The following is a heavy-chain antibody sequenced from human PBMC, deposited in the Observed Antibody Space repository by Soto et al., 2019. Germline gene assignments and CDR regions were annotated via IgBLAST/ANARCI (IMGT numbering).Heavy chain of an antibody. Sequence: GPTLVNPTQALTLTCTFSAFSLSTGGVGVGWIRQPPGKALEWLALIYWDDDKRYSPSLRSRLTITKDTSKNQVVLTMTNMDPVDTATYYCIQSRCGGDCLQSYASYYYYGMDVWGQGTTVTVSS. CDR3: IQSRCGGDCLQSYASYYYYGMDV. V-gene: IGHV2-5*02. CDR1: AFSLSTGGVG. D-gene: IGHD2-21*02. CDR2: IYWDDDK. J-gene: IGHJ6*02.